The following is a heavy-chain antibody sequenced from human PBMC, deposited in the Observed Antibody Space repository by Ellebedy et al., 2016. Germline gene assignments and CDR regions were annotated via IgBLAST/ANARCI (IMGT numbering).Heavy chain of an antibody. CDR3: ARPIVGATGGGDYYYYGMDV. Sequence: ASVKVSCXASGYDFTGYGISWVRQAPGQGLEWMGWISCYSGDTNYAQKFQGRVTMTTDASTTTVYMELRSLRSDDTAVYFCARPIVGATGGGDYYYYGMDVWGQGTTVTVSS. D-gene: IGHD1-26*01. V-gene: IGHV1-18*04. CDR1: GYDFTGYG. CDR2: ISCYSGDT. J-gene: IGHJ6*02.